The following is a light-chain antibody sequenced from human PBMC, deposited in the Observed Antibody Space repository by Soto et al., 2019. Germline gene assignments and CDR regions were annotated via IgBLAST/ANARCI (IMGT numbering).Light chain of an antibody. V-gene: IGLV2-14*01. Sequence: QSVLTQPASVSGSLGQSITISCSGTSSDVGAYNYVSWYQQYPGKAPKLMIYHVTDRPSGVSNRFSGSKSGNTASLTTSGLQAEDEADYYCCSYTTSNTFVFATGTKVTVL. CDR3: CSYTTSNTFV. J-gene: IGLJ1*01. CDR2: HVT. CDR1: SSDVGAYNY.